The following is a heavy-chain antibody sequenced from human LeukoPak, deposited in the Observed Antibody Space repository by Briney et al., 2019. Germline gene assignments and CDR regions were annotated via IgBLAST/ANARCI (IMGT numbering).Heavy chain of an antibody. CDR3: TTATYSSSWTTITHY. Sequence: GGPLRLSCAASGFTFSNAWMSWVRQAPGKGLEWVGRIKSKTDGGTTDYAAPVKGRFTISRDDSKNTLFLQMNSLKTEDTAVYYCTTATYSSSWTTITHYWGQGTLVTVSS. V-gene: IGHV3-15*01. D-gene: IGHD6-13*01. CDR1: GFTFSNAW. J-gene: IGHJ4*02. CDR2: IKSKTDGGTT.